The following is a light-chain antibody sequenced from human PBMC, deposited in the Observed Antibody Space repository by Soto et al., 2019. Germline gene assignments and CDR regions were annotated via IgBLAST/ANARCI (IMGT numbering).Light chain of an antibody. J-gene: IGLJ1*01. CDR1: NIGNKR. CDR2: YDS. Sequence: SYELTQPPSVSVAPEKTATITCGGNNIGNKRVHWYRQKPGQAPVLLISYDSDRPSGSPERFSGSNSENTATLTISSVEAGDETDYYCQVWDIMTDNYVFGSGTKLTVL. V-gene: IGLV3-21*04. CDR3: QVWDIMTDNYV.